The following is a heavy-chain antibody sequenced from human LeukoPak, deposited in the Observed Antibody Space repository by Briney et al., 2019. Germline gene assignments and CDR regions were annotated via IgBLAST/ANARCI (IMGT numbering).Heavy chain of an antibody. CDR2: IRQDGSET. V-gene: IGHV3-7*01. CDR3: VRGGFYRYSGTSGDY. D-gene: IGHD1-26*01. CDR1: GFIFSNYW. J-gene: IGHJ4*02. Sequence: QPGGSLRLSCAASGFIFSNYWMQWVRQAPGKGLEWVANIRQDGSETYYVDSVKGRFTISRDNAKNSLYLQMNSLRAEDTAVYNCVRGGFYRYSGTSGDYWGQGSQVTVSS.